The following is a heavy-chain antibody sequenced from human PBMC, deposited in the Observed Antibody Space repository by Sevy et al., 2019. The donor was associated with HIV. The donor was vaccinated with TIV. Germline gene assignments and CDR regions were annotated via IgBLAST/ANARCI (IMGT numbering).Heavy chain of an antibody. V-gene: IGHV1-24*01. Sequence: ASVKVSCKVSGYTLTQFSMHWVRQAPGKGLEWMTTSDPEDGDPEDGKTIYAQKFLGRVTMTEDTSTDTAYMELSSLRSDDTAVYYCATTKDYYDSSGYPFDYWGQGTLVTVSS. J-gene: IGHJ4*02. CDR2: GDPEDGKT. D-gene: IGHD3-22*01. CDR3: ATTKDYYDSSGYPFDY. CDR1: GYTLTQFS.